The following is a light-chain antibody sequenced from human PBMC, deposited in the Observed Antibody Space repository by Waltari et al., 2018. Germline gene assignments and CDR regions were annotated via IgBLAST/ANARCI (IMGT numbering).Light chain of an antibody. CDR2: PAS. CDR3: LQANSFPWT. Sequence: DIQITPSPSSVSASVGHRVTITCRASLGISRWLGWYQQKPGKAPKLLIYPASSLRSGVPSRFSGSGSGTDFTLTISSLQPEDFATYYCLQANSFPWTFGQGTKVE. J-gene: IGKJ1*01. CDR1: LGISRW. V-gene: IGKV1-12*01.